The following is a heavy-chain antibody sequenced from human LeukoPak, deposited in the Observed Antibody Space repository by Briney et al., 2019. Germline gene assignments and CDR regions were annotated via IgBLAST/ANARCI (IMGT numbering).Heavy chain of an antibody. CDR2: ISREGSDK. V-gene: IGHV3-30*18. D-gene: IGHD7-27*01. Sequence: GRSLTLSCAASGFIFSSYGMHWVRQAPGKGLEWVAVISREGSDKFYADPVKGRFPISRDNSKNTLYLQMDSLRAEDTAMYYWAKPLGTSTIDFLIVYWGQGTLVTVSS. CDR1: GFIFSSYG. J-gene: IGHJ4*02. CDR3: AKPLGTSTIDFLIVY.